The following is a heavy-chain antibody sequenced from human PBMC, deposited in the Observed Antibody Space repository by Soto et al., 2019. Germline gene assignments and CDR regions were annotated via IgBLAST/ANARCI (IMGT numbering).Heavy chain of an antibody. J-gene: IGHJ4*02. CDR3: AKESMPEHYGDTLFDH. CDR2: FSAGGRA. CDR1: GFSFSNYA. D-gene: IGHD4-17*01. V-gene: IGHV3-23*01. Sequence: EVQLLESGGGLVQPGGSLRLSCEASGFSFSNYALSWLRQAPGKGLEWVSTFSAGGRAYYADSVKGRFTIAKDFSKNTLHLQTNSLRAEDTAVYFCAKESMPEHYGDTLFDHWGQGTRVTVSS.